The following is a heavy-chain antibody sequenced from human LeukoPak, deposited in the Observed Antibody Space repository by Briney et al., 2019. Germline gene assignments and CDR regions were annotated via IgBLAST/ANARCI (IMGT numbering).Heavy chain of an antibody. CDR3: ARDGGGQQLIVFDY. V-gene: IGHV3-48*03. CDR2: ISSSGSTI. J-gene: IGHJ4*02. D-gene: IGHD6-13*01. Sequence: GGSLRLSCAASGFTFSSYEMNWVRQAPGKGLEWVSYISSSGSTIYYADSVKGRFTISRDNAKNSLYLQMNSLRAEDTAVYYCARDGGGQQLIVFDYWGQRTLVTVSS. CDR1: GFTFSSYE.